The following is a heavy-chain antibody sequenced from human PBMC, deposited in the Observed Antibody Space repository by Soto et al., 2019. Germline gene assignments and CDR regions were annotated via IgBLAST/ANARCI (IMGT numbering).Heavy chain of an antibody. CDR2: INTSKGNT. Sequence: QVPLVQSGPEVKKPGAAVKVSCKTSGYTFTTFGITWVRQAPGQGLEWMGWINTSKGNTNYAQKFQGRVTMTTDTSTRTAYMELRSLRSDDTAVYYCATRSPAFDYWGQGTLVTVSS. CDR1: GYTFTTFG. J-gene: IGHJ4*02. V-gene: IGHV1-18*01. CDR3: ATRSPAFDY.